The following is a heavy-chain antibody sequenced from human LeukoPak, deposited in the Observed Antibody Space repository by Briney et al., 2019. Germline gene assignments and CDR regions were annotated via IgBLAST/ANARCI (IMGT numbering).Heavy chain of an antibody. CDR1: GFTFSSYE. J-gene: IGHJ5*02. D-gene: IGHD3-10*01. CDR3: ARDRESRDNWFDP. CDR2: ISSSGSTI. Sequence: GGSLRLSCAASGFTFSSYEMNWVRQAPGKGLEWVSYISSSGSTIYYADSVKGRFTISRDNAKNSLYLQMNSLRAEDTAVYYCARDRESRDNWFDPWGQGTLVTVSS. V-gene: IGHV3-48*03.